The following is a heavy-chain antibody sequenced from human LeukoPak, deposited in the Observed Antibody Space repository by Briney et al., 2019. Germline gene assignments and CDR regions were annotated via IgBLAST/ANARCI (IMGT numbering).Heavy chain of an antibody. CDR3: ARAPFKYYYDGRSFYES. CDR1: GYTFTDYF. V-gene: IGHV1-2*02. D-gene: IGHD3-22*01. J-gene: IGHJ5*02. CDR2: INPNSGGT. Sequence: ASVKISCKASGYTFTDYFMHWVRQAPGQGLEWMGWINPNSGGTNYAQKFQGRVTMTRDTSISTAYMELSRLTSDYTAVYYCARAPFKYYYDGRSFYESWGQGTLVTVSS.